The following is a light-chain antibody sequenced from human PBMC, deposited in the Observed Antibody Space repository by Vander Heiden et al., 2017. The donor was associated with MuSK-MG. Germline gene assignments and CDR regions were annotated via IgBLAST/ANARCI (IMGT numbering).Light chain of an antibody. CDR1: KLGDKY. J-gene: IGLJ2*01. V-gene: IGLV3-1*01. CDR2: QDS. CDR3: QAWDSSTVV. Sequence: YEPTQPPSVSVSTGQTASITCSGDKLGDKYACWYQQKPGQSPVLVIYQDSKRPSGIPERFSGSNSGNTATLTISGTQARDEADYYCQAWDSSTVVFGGGTKLTVL.